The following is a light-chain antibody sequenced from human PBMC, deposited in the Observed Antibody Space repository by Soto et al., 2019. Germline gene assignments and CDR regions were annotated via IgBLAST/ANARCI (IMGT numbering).Light chain of an antibody. CDR2: WAS. J-gene: IGKJ2*01. V-gene: IGKV4-1*01. CDR1: QSVLYSSNNKNY. Sequence: DIVMTQSPDSLAVSLGERATINCKSSQSVLYSSNNKNYLAWYQQKPGQPPKLLIYWASTRESGVPDRFSGSGSGTDFTLTISSLQAEDVAVYYCQPYYTAPPYTFGQGTNLEIK. CDR3: QPYYTAPPYT.